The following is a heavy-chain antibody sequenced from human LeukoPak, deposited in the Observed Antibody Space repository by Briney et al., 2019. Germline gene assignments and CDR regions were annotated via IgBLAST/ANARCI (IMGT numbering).Heavy chain of an antibody. CDR3: ARPQEEWWELPHFDY. Sequence: GGSLRLSCAASGFSFRSFSMNWVRQAPGKGLEWVSYIRNDGKSTYYAASVKGRFTISRDNAQNSLYLQMNSLRAEDTAVYYCARPQEEWWELPHFDYWGQGTLVTVSS. CDR1: GFSFRSFS. CDR2: IRNDGKST. D-gene: IGHD1-26*01. J-gene: IGHJ4*02. V-gene: IGHV3-48*04.